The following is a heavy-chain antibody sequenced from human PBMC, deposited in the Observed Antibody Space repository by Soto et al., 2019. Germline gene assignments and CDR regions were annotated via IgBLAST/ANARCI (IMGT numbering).Heavy chain of an antibody. V-gene: IGHV3-15*01. J-gene: IGHJ4*02. CDR1: GFTFTKAY. CDR3: ATEGGYPGSNFSGAY. Sequence: EVQLVESGGGLVEPGGSIRLSCVASGFTFTKAYMTWVRQAPGKGLEWVGRIKASHAGGTTDYVTSVKGRFTISRDDSKNSLYLQMNRLKTEDTSVYYCATEGGYPGSNFSGAYWGQGTLVTVSS. D-gene: IGHD1-26*01. CDR2: IKASHAGGTT.